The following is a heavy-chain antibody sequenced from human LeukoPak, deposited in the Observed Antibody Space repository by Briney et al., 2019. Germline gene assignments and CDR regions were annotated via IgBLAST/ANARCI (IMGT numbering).Heavy chain of an antibody. CDR1: GGTLTEFA. CDR3: AADRFSIFGVVITPKNYYGMDV. D-gene: IGHD3-3*01. V-gene: IGHV1-24*01. J-gene: IGHJ6*02. Sequence: AAVKVSCKVSGGTLTEFAMHWVRQAPGKGLEWMGGFDPEDGETIYAQKFQGRVIMSEDTSTDTAYMELSSLRSEDTAVYYCAADRFSIFGVVITPKNYYGMDVWGQGTTVTVSS. CDR2: FDPEDGET.